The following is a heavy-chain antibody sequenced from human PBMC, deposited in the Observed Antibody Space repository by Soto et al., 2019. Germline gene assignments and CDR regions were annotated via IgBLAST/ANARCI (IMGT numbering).Heavy chain of an antibody. CDR1: GVSISSDNW. CDR3: ARDQGSHPGD. J-gene: IGHJ4*02. V-gene: IGHV4-4*02. D-gene: IGHD6-13*01. CDR2: IHHSRST. Sequence: QVQLQESGPGLVRPSGTVSLTCAVSGVSISSDNWWSWVRQLPGKALEWIGEIHHSRSTNYNPSLKSRVTMSVVPSKDLFSLTLNSVTAADTAFYYCARDQGSHPGDWGQGTLVSVSS.